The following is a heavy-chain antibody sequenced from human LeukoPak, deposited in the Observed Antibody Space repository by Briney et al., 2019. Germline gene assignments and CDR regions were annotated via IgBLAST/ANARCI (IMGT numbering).Heavy chain of an antibody. CDR2: ISGSGGST. V-gene: IGHV3-23*01. D-gene: IGHD6-13*01. CDR1: GFTFNNYA. J-gene: IGHJ4*02. Sequence: GGSLRLSCAASGFTFNNYAMSWARQAPGKGLEWVSAISGSGGSTYYADSVKGRFTISRDNSKNTLYLQMNSLRAEDTAVYYCAKDVRRSSNWYDADYWGQGTLVTVSS. CDR3: AKDVRRSSNWYDADY.